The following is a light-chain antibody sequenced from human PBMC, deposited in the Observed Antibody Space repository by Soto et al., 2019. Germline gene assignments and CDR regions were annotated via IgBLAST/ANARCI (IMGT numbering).Light chain of an antibody. CDR1: QSISSW. Sequence: DIQMTQSPSTLSASVGDRVTITCRASQSISSWLAWYQQKPGKAPKLLIYKASSLESGVPSRFSGSGSGTEFTLTISSLQPDDFATYYCQQYNSYWWTFGQGTKVDI. V-gene: IGKV1-5*03. J-gene: IGKJ1*01. CDR3: QQYNSYWWT. CDR2: KAS.